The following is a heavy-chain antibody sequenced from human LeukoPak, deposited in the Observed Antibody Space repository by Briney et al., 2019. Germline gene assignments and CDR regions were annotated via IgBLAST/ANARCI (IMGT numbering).Heavy chain of an antibody. CDR2: ISSGGNTV. D-gene: IGHD6-6*01. CDR1: GFTFSSYG. V-gene: IGHV3-48*01. CDR3: ARVYSGSSRITDY. Sequence: GGSLRLSCAASGFTFSSYGMHWVRQAPGKGLEWVSYISSGGNTVYYADSVKGRFTISRDNAENSLYLQMNSLRAEDTAVYYCARVYSGSSRITDYWGQGTLVTVPS. J-gene: IGHJ4*02.